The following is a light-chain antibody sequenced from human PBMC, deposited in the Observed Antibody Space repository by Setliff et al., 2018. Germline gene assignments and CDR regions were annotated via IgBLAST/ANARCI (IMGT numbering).Light chain of an antibody. CDR3: CSYAGSSTLYV. Sequence: QSALTQPRSVSGSPGQSVTISCAGTSSDVGGYNYVSWYQQHPGKAPKLMIYDVSKRPSGVPDRFSGSKSGNTASLTISGLQAEDEADYYCCSYAGSSTLYVFGTGTKVTV. CDR1: SSDVGGYNY. J-gene: IGLJ1*01. CDR2: DVS. V-gene: IGLV2-11*01.